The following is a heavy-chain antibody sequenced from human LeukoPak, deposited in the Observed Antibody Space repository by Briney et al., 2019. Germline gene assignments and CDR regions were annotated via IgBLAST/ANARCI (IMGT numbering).Heavy chain of an antibody. Sequence: GGSLRLSCAASGFTFSSYSMNWVRQAPGKGLEWVSSIDFTSRYIYNADSVKGRFTTSRDNAKNSLDLQMNSLKVEDTAVYYCATPAAGPGAEYSLYWGQGTLVIVTS. CDR1: GFTFSSYS. V-gene: IGHV3-21*01. CDR3: ATPAAGPGAEYSLY. D-gene: IGHD6-13*01. J-gene: IGHJ1*01. CDR2: IDFTSRYI.